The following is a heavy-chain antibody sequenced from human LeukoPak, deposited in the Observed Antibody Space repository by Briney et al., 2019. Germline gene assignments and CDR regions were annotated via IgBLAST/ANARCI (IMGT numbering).Heavy chain of an antibody. CDR2: ISYDGSNK. Sequence: GGSLRLSCAASGFTFSSYAMHWVRQAPGKGLEWVAVISYDGSNKYYADSVKGRFTISRDNSKNTLYLQMNSLRAEDTAVYYCARGGVTVGAMGWFDPWGQGTLVTVSS. J-gene: IGHJ5*02. CDR3: ARGGVTVGAMGWFDP. CDR1: GFTFSSYA. D-gene: IGHD1-26*01. V-gene: IGHV3-30-3*01.